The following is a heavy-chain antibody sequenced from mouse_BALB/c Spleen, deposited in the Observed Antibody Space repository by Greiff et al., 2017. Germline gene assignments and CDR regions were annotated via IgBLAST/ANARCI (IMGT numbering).Heavy chain of an antibody. J-gene: IGHJ3*01. V-gene: IGHV5-6-3*01. CDR1: GFTFSSYG. CDR3: ARDRSTTAKFAY. Sequence: EVQRVESGGGLVQPGGSLKLSCAASGFTFSSYGMSWVRQTPDKRLELVATINSNGGSTYYPDSVKGRFTISRDNAKNTLYLQMSSLKSEDTAMYYCARDRSTTAKFAYWGQGTLVTVSA. CDR2: INSNGGST. D-gene: IGHD1-2*01.